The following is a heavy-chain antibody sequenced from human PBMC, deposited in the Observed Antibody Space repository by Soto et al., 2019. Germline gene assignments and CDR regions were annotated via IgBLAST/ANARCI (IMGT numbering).Heavy chain of an antibody. CDR2: IYTSGST. Sequence: SETLSLTCTVSGGSISSYYWSWIRQPAGKGLEWIGRIYTSGSTNYNPSLKSRVTMSVDTSKSQFSLKLSSVTAADTAVYYCAGGVAYSSSWSYYVSVVTDWYFDLWGRGTLVTVSS. CDR1: GGSISSYY. J-gene: IGHJ2*01. V-gene: IGHV4-4*07. CDR3: AGGVAYSSSWSYYVSVVTDWYFDL. D-gene: IGHD6-13*01.